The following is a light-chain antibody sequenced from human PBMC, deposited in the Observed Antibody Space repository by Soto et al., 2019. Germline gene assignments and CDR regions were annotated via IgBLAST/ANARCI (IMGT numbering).Light chain of an antibody. J-gene: IGLJ3*02. CDR3: CSYAGSYTLV. CDR1: SSDVGSYHY. Sequence: QPVLTQPRSVSGSPGQSVTISCTGTSSDVGSYHYVSWYQRHPGKAPKLVIFDVSQRPSGIPDRFSGSKSGSTASLTISGLQADDEADYYCCSYAGSYTLVFGGGTKLTVL. V-gene: IGLV2-11*01. CDR2: DVS.